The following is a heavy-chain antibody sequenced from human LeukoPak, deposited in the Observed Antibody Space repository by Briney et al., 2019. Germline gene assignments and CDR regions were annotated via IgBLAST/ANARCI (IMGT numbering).Heavy chain of an antibody. CDR3: AKDGESCGGDCYSEFGLFDY. J-gene: IGHJ4*02. Sequence: GGSLRLSCAASGFTFSSYAMSWVRQAPGKGLEWVAVISYDGSNKYYADSVKGRFTISRDNSKNTLYLQMNSLRAEDTAVYYCAKDGESCGGDCYSEFGLFDYWGQGTLVTVSS. V-gene: IGHV3-30*18. CDR2: ISYDGSNK. D-gene: IGHD2-21*02. CDR1: GFTFSSYA.